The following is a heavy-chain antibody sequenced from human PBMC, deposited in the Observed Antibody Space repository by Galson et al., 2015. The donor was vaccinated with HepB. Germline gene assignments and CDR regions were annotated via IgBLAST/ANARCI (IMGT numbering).Heavy chain of an antibody. CDR2: ISWDGGST. CDR3: AKDNVGSWFEYFQH. V-gene: IGHV3-43*01. CDR1: GFTFDDHM. J-gene: IGHJ1*01. D-gene: IGHD6-13*01. Sequence: SLRLSCAAFGFTFDDHMMHWVRQAPGKGLEWVSLISWDGGSTDYADSVKGRFTISRDNSKNSLYLQMNSLRTEDTAFYYCAKDNVGSWFEYFQHWGRGTLVTVSS.